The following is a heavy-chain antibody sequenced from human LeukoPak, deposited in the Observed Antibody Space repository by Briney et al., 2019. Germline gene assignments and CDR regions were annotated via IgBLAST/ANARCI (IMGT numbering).Heavy chain of an antibody. CDR3: ARTYYDILTGYNPYFDY. CDR2: ISSSSSTI. D-gene: IGHD3-9*01. CDR1: GFTFSSSA. Sequence: GGSLRLSCTTSGFTFSSSAMNWVRQAPGKGLEWVSYISSSSSTIYYADSVKGRFTISRDNAKNFLYLQMNSLRAEDTAVYYCARTYYDILTGYNPYFDYWGQGILVTVSS. V-gene: IGHV3-48*04. J-gene: IGHJ4*02.